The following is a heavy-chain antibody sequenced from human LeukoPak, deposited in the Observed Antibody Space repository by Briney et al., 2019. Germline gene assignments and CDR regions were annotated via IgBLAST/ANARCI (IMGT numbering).Heavy chain of an antibody. CDR3: ARGLIGYCSGGSRYSSNWFDP. Sequence: SETLSLTCTVSGGSVSSSIYYWGWIRQPPGKGLEWIGSIYYSGSTSYNPSLKSRVTISVDTSKNQFSLKLSSVTAADTAVYYCARGLIGYCSGGSRYSSNWFDPWGQGTLVTVSS. D-gene: IGHD2-15*01. J-gene: IGHJ5*02. CDR1: GGSVSSSIYY. CDR2: IYYSGST. V-gene: IGHV4-39*01.